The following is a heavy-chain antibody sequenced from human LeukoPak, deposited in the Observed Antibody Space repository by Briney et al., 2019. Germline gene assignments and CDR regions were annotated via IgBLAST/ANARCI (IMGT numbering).Heavy chain of an antibody. CDR2: ISSRTTTI. D-gene: IGHD3-9*01. CDR3: ARMSTGYYDDY. J-gene: IGHJ4*02. V-gene: IGHV3-48*01. CDR1: GFSFSTYG. Sequence: GGSLRLSCVTSGFSFSTYGMNWVRQAPGKGLEWVSYISSRTTTIYCADSVKGRFTISRDDAKNSLYLQMNSLRVEDTALYYCARMSTGYYDDYWGQGTRVTVSS.